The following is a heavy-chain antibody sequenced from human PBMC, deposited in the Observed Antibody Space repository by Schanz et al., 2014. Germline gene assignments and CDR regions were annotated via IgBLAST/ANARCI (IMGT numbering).Heavy chain of an antibody. D-gene: IGHD2-8*02. CDR3: AKDTGYCHGGACYCFEY. V-gene: IGHV3-66*01. Sequence: EVQLVESGGGLVQPGGSLRLSCAASGFTVSSNYMSWVRQAPGKGLEWVSITYSGGSTYYADSVKGRFTISRDNSKNTLYLLMNSLRAEDTAVYYCAKDTGYCHGGACYCFEYWGLGILVTVAS. CDR2: TYSGGST. J-gene: IGHJ4*02. CDR1: GFTVSSNY.